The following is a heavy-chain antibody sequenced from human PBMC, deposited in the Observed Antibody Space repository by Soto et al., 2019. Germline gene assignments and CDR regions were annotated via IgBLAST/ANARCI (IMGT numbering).Heavy chain of an antibody. J-gene: IGHJ6*03. D-gene: IGHD1-1*01. CDR2: VYYSGST. V-gene: IGHV4-59*08. Sequence: SETLSLTCTVSGGSMSSYYWSWVRQPPGKGLEWIGYVYYSGSTYYNPSLKSRVTISVDTSKNQFSLKLSSVTAADTAVYYCASHPERGGSHYYMDFWGTGTMVTVSS. CDR3: ASHPERGGSHYYMDF. CDR1: GGSMSSYY.